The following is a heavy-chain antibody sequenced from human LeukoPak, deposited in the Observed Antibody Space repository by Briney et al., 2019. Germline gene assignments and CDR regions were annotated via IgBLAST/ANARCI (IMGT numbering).Heavy chain of an antibody. V-gene: IGHV1-46*01. CDR3: ARQARGIAARRISFDY. J-gene: IGHJ4*02. CDR1: GYTFTSYY. Sequence: ASVKVSCKASGYTFTSYYMHWVRQAPGQGLEWMGIINPSGGSTSYAQKFQGRVTMTRDMSTSTVYMELSSLRSEDTAVYYCARQARGIAARRISFDYWGQGTLVTVSS. CDR2: INPSGGST. D-gene: IGHD6-6*01.